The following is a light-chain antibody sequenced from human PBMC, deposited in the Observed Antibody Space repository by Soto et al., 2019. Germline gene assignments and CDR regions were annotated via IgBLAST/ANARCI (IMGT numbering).Light chain of an antibody. CDR1: QSVSSY. Sequence: EIVLTQSPSTLSLSPGERATLSCRASQSVSSYLAWYQQQPGHAPRLLLYDASNRATGIPARLSGSGSGTDFTLTISSLEPEDFAVYYCQQRSNWPLMYTFGQGTKLEIK. CDR3: QQRSNWPLMYT. V-gene: IGKV3-11*01. CDR2: DAS. J-gene: IGKJ2*01.